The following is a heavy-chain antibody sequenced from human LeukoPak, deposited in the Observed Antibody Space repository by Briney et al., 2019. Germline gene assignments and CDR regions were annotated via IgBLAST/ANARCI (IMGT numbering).Heavy chain of an antibody. CDR3: ARVGRDYGDYVYYFDY. D-gene: IGHD4-17*01. CDR2: IYYSGST. J-gene: IGHJ4*02. V-gene: IGHV4-59*01. Sequence: SETLSLTCTVSGGSISSYYWSWIRQPPGKGLEWIGYIYYSGSTNYNPPLKSRVTISVDTSKNQFSLKLSSVTAADTAVYYCARVGRDYGDYVYYFDYWGQGTLVTVSS. CDR1: GGSISSYY.